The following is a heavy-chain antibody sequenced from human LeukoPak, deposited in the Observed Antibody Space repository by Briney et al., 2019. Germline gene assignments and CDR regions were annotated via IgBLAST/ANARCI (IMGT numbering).Heavy chain of an antibody. CDR3: ARVSASVVIYDY. D-gene: IGHD2/OR15-2a*01. J-gene: IGHJ4*02. CDR2: INPNSGGT. CDR1: GYTFTGYY. Sequence: VASVKVSCKASGYTFTGYYMHWVRQAPGQGLEWMGWINPNSGGTNYAQKFQGRVTMTRDTSISTAYMELSRLRSDDTAVYYCARVSASVVIYDYWGQETLVTVSS. V-gene: IGHV1-2*02.